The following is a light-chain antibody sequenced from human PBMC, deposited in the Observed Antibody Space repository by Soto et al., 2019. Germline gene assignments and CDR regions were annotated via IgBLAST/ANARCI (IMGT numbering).Light chain of an antibody. CDR3: QSVDISLSAYV. V-gene: IGLV2-11*01. J-gene: IGLJ1*01. CDR1: SSDVGGYNY. CDR2: DNN. Sequence: QSALTQPRSVSGSPGQSVTISCTGASSDVGGYNYVSWYQQHPGKAPKLLISDNNNRPSGVPDRFFASKSDTSASLAIPGLQAEDEADYFCQSVDISLSAYVFGAGTKVTVL.